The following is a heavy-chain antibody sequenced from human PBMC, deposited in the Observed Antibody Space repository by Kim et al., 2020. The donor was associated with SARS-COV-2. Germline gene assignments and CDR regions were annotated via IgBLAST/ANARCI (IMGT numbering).Heavy chain of an antibody. J-gene: IGHJ4*02. CDR1: GYTLTELS. CDR2: FDPEDGET. V-gene: IGHV1-24*01. CDR3: ATAPPYGDYGEVYNFDY. D-gene: IGHD4-17*01. Sequence: ASVKVSCKVSGYTLTELSMHWVRQAPGKGLEWMGGFDPEDGETIYAQKFQGRVTMTEDTSTDTAYMELSSLRSEDTAVYYCATAPPYGDYGEVYNFDYWGQGTLVTVSS.